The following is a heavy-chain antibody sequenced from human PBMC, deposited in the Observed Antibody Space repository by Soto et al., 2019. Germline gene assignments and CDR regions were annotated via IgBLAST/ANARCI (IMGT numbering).Heavy chain of an antibody. D-gene: IGHD3-10*01. CDR1: GFSLSTSGVG. J-gene: IGHJ4*02. CDR2: IYWDDDK. Sequence: SGPYAGEPTQTLTLTCTFSGFSLSTSGVGVGWIRQPPGKALEWLALIYWDDDKRYSPSLKSRLTITKDTSKNQVVLTMTNMDPVDTATYYCAHSKGLLWFGELCSPFDYWGQGTLVTVSS. V-gene: IGHV2-5*02. CDR3: AHSKGLLWFGELCSPFDY.